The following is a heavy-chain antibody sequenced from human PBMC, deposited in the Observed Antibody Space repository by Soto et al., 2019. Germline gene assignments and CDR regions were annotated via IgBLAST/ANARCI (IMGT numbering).Heavy chain of an antibody. D-gene: IGHD6-13*01. Sequence: SQTLSLTCAISGDSVSSNSAAWNWIRQSPSRGLEWLGRTYYRSKWYNDYAVSVKSRITISPDTSKNQFSLQLNSVTPEDTAVYYCARDGIVAAGLRGTKYGMDVWGKGTTVTVSS. CDR2: TYYRSKWYN. J-gene: IGHJ6*04. V-gene: IGHV6-1*01. CDR3: ARDGIVAAGLRGTKYGMDV. CDR1: GDSVSSNSAA.